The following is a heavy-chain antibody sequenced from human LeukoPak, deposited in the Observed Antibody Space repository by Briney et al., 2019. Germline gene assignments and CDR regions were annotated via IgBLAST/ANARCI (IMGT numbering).Heavy chain of an antibody. Sequence: SETLSLTCTVSGGSISSYYWSWIRQPPGKGLEWIGYIYYSGSTNYNPSLKSRVTISVDTSKNQFSLKPSSVTAADTAVYYCARHSPLREFDYWGQGTLVTVSS. CDR2: IYYSGST. V-gene: IGHV4-59*08. D-gene: IGHD4-17*01. CDR1: GGSISSYY. J-gene: IGHJ4*02. CDR3: ARHSPLREFDY.